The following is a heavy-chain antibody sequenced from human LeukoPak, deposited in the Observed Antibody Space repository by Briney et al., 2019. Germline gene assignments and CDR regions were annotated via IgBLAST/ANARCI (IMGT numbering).Heavy chain of an antibody. V-gene: IGHV3-7*01. CDR1: GLIFSNYW. J-gene: IGHJ4*02. CDR2: INMDGSEE. Sequence: GGSLRLSCAASGLIFSNYWMTWVRQAPGKGLEWVANINMDGSEENYVDSVKGRFTISRDNSKNSLYLRMNSLRAEDTAVYYCTRDRWIDYWGQGTLVTVSS. CDR3: TRDRWIDY. D-gene: IGHD3-16*02.